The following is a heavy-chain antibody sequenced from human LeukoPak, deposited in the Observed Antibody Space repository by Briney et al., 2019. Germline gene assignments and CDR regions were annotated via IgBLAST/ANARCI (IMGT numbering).Heavy chain of an antibody. CDR2: INHSGST. D-gene: IGHD2-2*01. V-gene: IGHV4-34*01. CDR1: GGSFSGYY. J-gene: IGHJ6*02. Sequence: SETLSLTCAVYGGSFSGYYWSWIRRPPGKGLEWIGEINHSGSTNYNPSLKSRVTISVDTSKNQFSLKLSSVTAADTAVYYCARVQPPTYYYGMDVWGQGTTVTVSS. CDR3: ARVQPPTYYYGMDV.